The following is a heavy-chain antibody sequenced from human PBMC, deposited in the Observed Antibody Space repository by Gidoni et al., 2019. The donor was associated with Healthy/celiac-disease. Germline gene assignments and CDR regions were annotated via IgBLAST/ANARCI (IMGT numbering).Heavy chain of an antibody. J-gene: IGHJ4*02. Sequence: QVQLQQWGAGLLKPSETLSLTCAVYGGSFSGYYWSWIRQPPGKGLEWIGEINHSGSTNYNPSLKSRVTISVDTSKNQFSLKLSSVTAADTAVYYCARGRRAQRWLQFPFVFDYWGQGTLVTVSS. V-gene: IGHV4-34*01. D-gene: IGHD5-12*01. CDR2: INHSGST. CDR1: GGSFSGYY. CDR3: ARGRRAQRWLQFPFVFDY.